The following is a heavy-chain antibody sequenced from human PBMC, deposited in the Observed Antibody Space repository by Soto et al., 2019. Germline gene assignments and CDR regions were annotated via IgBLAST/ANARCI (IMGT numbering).Heavy chain of an antibody. Sequence: PGESLRLSCPASAFTFSSHGMHWVRQAPDKGLEWVAVISYDGSNKYYADSVKGRFTISRDNAKNSLYLQMNSLRAEDTAVYYCARDLGYCSSTSCPLDYWGQGTLVTVSS. D-gene: IGHD2-2*03. CDR2: ISYDGSNK. J-gene: IGHJ4*02. CDR1: AFTFSSHG. V-gene: IGHV3-30*03. CDR3: ARDLGYCSSTSCPLDY.